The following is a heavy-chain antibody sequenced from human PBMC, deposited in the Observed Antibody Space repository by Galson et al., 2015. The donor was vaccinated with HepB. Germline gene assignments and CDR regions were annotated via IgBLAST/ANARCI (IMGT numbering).Heavy chain of an antibody. D-gene: IGHD4-17*01. CDR2: INTNTGNP. J-gene: IGHJ4*02. Sequence: SVKVSCKASGYTFTSYAMNWVRQAPGQGLEWMGWINTNTGNPTYAQGFTGRFVFSLDTSVNTAYLQISSLKAEDTAVYYCAREFFGVTTADRGYWGQGTLVTVSS. CDR3: AREFFGVTTADRGY. V-gene: IGHV7-4-1*02. CDR1: GYTFTSYA.